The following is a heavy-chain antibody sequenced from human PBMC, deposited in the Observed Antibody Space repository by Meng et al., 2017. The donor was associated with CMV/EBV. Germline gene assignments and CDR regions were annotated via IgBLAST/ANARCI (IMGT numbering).Heavy chain of an antibody. CDR3: ARDDPRTSGRVCAFDI. V-gene: IGHV3-21*01. CDR1: GFTFSSYE. J-gene: IGHJ3*02. Sequence: GGSLRLSCAASGFTFSSYEMNWVRQAPGKGLEWVSSISSSSSYIYYADPVKGRFTISRDNAKNSLYLQMNSLRAEDTAVYYCARDDPRTSGRVCAFDIWGQGTMVTVSS. D-gene: IGHD6-25*01. CDR2: ISSSSSYI.